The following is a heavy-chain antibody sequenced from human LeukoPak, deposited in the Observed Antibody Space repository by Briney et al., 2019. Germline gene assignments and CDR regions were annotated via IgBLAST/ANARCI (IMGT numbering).Heavy chain of an antibody. V-gene: IGHV3-7*01. D-gene: IGHD3-22*01. CDR1: GFTLSTLW. J-gene: IGHJ4*02. CDR3: ARDSSGYQ. Sequence: GGSLRLSCAASGFTLSTLWMSWARHAPGRGLEWVANIKEDGSEKYYGESVKGRFTISRDNAKNSLYLEMNSLRVEDTAVYYCARDSSGYQWGQGTLVTVSS. CDR2: IKEDGSEK.